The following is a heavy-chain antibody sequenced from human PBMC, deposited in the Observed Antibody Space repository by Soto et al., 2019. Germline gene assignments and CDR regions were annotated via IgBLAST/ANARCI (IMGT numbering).Heavy chain of an antibody. CDR1: GDSVSSNSAA. CDR2: TYYRSKWFN. Sequence: SQTLSLTCAISGDSVSSNSAAWNWIRQSPSRGLEWLGRTYYRSKWFNDYAMTVKSRISISADTSKNNFALQLNSVSPEDTAVYYCVRGSQWLLIPDYYSGMDVCGQGTTVTVSS. D-gene: IGHD6-19*01. V-gene: IGHV6-1*01. J-gene: IGHJ6*02. CDR3: VRGSQWLLIPDYYSGMDV.